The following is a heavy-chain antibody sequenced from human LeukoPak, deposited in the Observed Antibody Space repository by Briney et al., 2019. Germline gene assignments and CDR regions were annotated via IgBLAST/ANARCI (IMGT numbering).Heavy chain of an antibody. V-gene: IGHV3-33*01. CDR1: GFTFSSYG. CDR2: IWYDGSNK. CDR3: ARDPDCSGGSCYSDYFGY. D-gene: IGHD2-15*01. Sequence: PGRSLRLSCAASGFTFSSYGMHWVRQAPGKGLEWVAVIWYDGSNKYYADSVKGRFTISRDNSKNTLYLQMNSLRAEDTAVYYCARDPDCSGGSCYSDYFGYWGQGTLVTVSS. J-gene: IGHJ4*02.